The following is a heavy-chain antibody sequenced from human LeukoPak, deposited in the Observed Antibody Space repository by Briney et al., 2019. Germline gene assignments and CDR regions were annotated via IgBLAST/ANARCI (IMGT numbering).Heavy chain of an antibody. Sequence: SETLSLTCAVYGGSFSGYYWSWIRQPPGKGLEWIGEINHSGSTNYNPSLKSRVTISVDTSKNQFSLRLSSVTAADTAVYYCAREVEMATQFDYWGQGILVTVSS. V-gene: IGHV4-34*01. CDR3: AREVEMATQFDY. D-gene: IGHD5-24*01. CDR1: GGSFSGYY. J-gene: IGHJ4*02. CDR2: INHSGST.